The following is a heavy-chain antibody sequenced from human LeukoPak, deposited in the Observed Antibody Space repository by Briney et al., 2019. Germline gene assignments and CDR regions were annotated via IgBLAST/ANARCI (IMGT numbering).Heavy chain of an antibody. D-gene: IGHD2-2*01. V-gene: IGHV3-74*01. Sequence: GGSLRLSCAASGFTFGGYWMHWVRQAPGKGLVWVSRISSDGGRTIYADSVKGRFTISRDNSKNTLYLQMNSLRAEDTAVYYCARESTSWYFDLWGRGTLVTVSS. J-gene: IGHJ2*01. CDR1: GFTFGGYW. CDR3: ARESTSWYFDL. CDR2: ISSDGGRT.